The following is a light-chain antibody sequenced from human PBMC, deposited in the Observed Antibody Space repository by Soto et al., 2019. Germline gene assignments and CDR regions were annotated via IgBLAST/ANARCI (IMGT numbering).Light chain of an antibody. J-gene: IGKJ5*01. CDR2: AAA. V-gene: IGKV3D-20*02. CDR3: QQRSNWPPIT. Sequence: EIVLTQSPGTLSLSPGERATLSCRASQSVSSSYLGWYQQKPGQAPRLLIYAAASRATGIPDRFRGSGSGTDFTLTISSLEPEDFAVYYCQQRSNWPPITFGQGTRLE. CDR1: QSVSSSY.